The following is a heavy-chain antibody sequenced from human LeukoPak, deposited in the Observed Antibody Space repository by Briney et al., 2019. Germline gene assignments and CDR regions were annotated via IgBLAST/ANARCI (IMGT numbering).Heavy chain of an antibody. CDR3: ARHPQYSFRGWYDY. Sequence: PSETLSLTCTVSGGSISSGGYYWSWIRQHPGKGLEWIGYIYYSGSTYYNPSLKSRVTISVDTSKNQFSLKLSSVTAADTAMYYCARHPQYSFRGWYDYWGQGTLVTVSS. D-gene: IGHD6-19*01. CDR1: GGSISSGGYY. V-gene: IGHV4-31*03. J-gene: IGHJ4*02. CDR2: IYYSGST.